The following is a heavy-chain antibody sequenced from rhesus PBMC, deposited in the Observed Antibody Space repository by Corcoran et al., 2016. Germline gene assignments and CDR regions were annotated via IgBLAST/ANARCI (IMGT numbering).Heavy chain of an antibody. CDR1: GYTFTDYY. J-gene: IGHJ4*01. CDR3: ATGRYSGYTDFDY. V-gene: IGHV1-111*02. Sequence: EVQLVQSGAEVKKPGASVKISCKASGYTFTDYYLHWVLQAPGQGLEWMGRVEPEDGEAIHAQKFQDRGTITADTSTDTAYMELSSRRSEDTAVYYCATGRYSGYTDFDYWGQGVLVTVSS. CDR2: VEPEDGEA. D-gene: IGHD5-24*01.